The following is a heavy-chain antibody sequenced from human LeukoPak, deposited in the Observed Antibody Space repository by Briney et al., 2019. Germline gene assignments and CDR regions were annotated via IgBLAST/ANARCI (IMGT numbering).Heavy chain of an antibody. J-gene: IGHJ4*02. Sequence: PSETLSLTCTVSGGSISSYYWSWIRQPPGKGLEWIGSIYYSGSTYYNPSLKSRVTISVDTSKNQFSLKLSSVTAADTAVYYCARLDYYGSGSSRWGQGALVTVSS. V-gene: IGHV4-39*01. CDR3: ARLDYYGSGSSR. D-gene: IGHD3-10*01. CDR2: IYYSGST. CDR1: GGSISSYY.